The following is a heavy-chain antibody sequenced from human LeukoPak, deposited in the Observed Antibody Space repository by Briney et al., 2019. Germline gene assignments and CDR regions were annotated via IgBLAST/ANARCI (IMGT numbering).Heavy chain of an antibody. Sequence: GGSLRLSCVASGFTFDDYAIHWVRQAPGKGLEWVSGISWNSGSIGYADSVKGRFIISRDNAKNSLYLQMNSLRAEDTALYYCAKDMAGSFYYLDYWGQGTLVTASS. J-gene: IGHJ4*02. D-gene: IGHD2-15*01. CDR3: AKDMAGSFYYLDY. V-gene: IGHV3-9*01. CDR1: GFTFDDYA. CDR2: ISWNSGSI.